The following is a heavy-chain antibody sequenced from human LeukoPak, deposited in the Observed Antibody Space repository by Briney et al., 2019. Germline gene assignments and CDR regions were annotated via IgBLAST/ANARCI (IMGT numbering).Heavy chain of an antibody. Sequence: ASVKVSCKASGYTFTGYYMHWVRQAPGQGLEWMGWINPNSGGTNYAQKFQGRVTMTRGTSISTAYMELSRLRSDDTAVYYCARVYCSSTSCYKMSYDFDYWGQGTLVTVSS. CDR3: ARVYCSSTSCYKMSYDFDY. V-gene: IGHV1-2*02. D-gene: IGHD2-2*02. CDR1: GYTFTGYY. J-gene: IGHJ4*02. CDR2: INPNSGGT.